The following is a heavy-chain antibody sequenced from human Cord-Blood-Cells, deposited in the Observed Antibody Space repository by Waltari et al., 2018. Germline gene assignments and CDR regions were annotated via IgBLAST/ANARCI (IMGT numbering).Heavy chain of an antibody. D-gene: IGHD6-13*01. J-gene: IGHJ3*02. CDR1: GFTVSSNY. Sequence: EVQLVESGGGLIQPGGSLRLSCAASGFTVSSNYMSLVRQAPGKGLGWVLVIYSGGSTYYADSVKGRFTISRDNSKNTLYLQMNSLRAEDTAVYYCARDSSSWYAFDIWGQGTMVTVSS. CDR2: IYSGGST. CDR3: ARDSSSWYAFDI. V-gene: IGHV3-53*01.